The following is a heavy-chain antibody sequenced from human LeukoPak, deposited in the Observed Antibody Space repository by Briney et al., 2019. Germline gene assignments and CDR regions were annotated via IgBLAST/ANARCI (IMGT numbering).Heavy chain of an antibody. V-gene: IGHV4-39*07. J-gene: IGHJ4*02. CDR1: GGSISSSSYY. Sequence: SETLSLTCTVSGGSISSSSYYWGWIRQPPGKGLEWIGSIYYSGSTYYNPSLKSRVTISVDTSKNQFSLKLSSVTAADTAVYYCAISSDSSSSIFDYWGQGTLVTVSS. D-gene: IGHD6-6*01. CDR2: IYYSGST. CDR3: AISSDSSSSIFDY.